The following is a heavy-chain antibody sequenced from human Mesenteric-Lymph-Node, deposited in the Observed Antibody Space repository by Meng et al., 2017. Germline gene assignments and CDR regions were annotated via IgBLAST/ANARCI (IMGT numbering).Heavy chain of an antibody. V-gene: IGHV3-23*04. J-gene: IGHJ4*02. D-gene: IGHD3-10*01. CDR3: AKPHFQGSFYDC. Sequence: VMVGELVGGLCKPGGFLSVSSVDSGCTISDYYMSWVRQAPGKGLEWVSSISSSGGDTYYADSVKGRFTISRDNSMNTLYLQMNSLRVEDTAIYYCAKPHFQGSFYDCWGQGTLVTVSS. CDR1: GCTISDYY. CDR2: ISSSGGDT.